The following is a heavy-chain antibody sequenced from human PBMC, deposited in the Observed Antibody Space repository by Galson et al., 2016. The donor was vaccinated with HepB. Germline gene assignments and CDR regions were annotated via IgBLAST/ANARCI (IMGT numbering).Heavy chain of an antibody. CDR2: ISSSSSYI. Sequence: SLRLSCAASGFMFSGYNMNWVRQAPGKGLEWVSSISSSSSYIYYADSLKGRFTISRDNAKNSLYLQMNSLRAEDTAVYYCATINWPGRHRDYWGQGTLVTVSS. CDR3: ATINWPGRHRDY. D-gene: IGHD1-20*01. J-gene: IGHJ4*02. V-gene: IGHV3-21*01. CDR1: GFMFSGYN.